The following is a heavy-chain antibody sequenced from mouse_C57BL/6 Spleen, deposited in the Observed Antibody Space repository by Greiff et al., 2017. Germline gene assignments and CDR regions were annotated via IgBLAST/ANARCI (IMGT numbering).Heavy chain of an antibody. CDR2: IHPNSGST. V-gene: IGHV1-64*01. CDR1: GYTFTSYW. D-gene: IGHD1-1*02. CDR3: ARLWSHWYFDV. Sequence: VQLQQSGAELVKPGASVKLSCKASGYTFTSYWMHWVKQRPGQGLEWIGMIHPNSGSTNYNEKFKSKATLTVDKSSSTAYMQLSSLTSEDSAVYYCARLWSHWYFDVWGTGTTVTVSS. J-gene: IGHJ1*03.